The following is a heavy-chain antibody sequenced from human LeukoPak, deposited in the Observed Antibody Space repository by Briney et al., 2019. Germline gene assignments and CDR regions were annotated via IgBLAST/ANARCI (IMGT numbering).Heavy chain of an antibody. CDR1: GFTFNNYG. V-gene: IGHV3-30*18. J-gene: IGHJ4*02. CDR3: AKEGFDY. CDR2: ISYDGSNK. Sequence: GGSLRLSCAASGFTFNNYGMHWVRPAPGKGLEWVAVISYDGSNKYSADSVKGRFTISRDNSKNTLYLQMNSLRAEDTAVYYCAKEGFDYWGQGTLVTVSS.